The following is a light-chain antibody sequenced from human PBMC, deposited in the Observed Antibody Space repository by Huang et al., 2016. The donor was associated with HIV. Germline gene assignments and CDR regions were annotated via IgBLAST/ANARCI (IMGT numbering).Light chain of an antibody. CDR1: PGLQHYNGYNY. Sequence: DIVMTQSPLSLSVTPGEAASISCRSSPGLQHYNGYNYLTWFLQKPGQSPQLMISLGSNRASGVPDRFSGSGSGADFTLKISRVEAEDVGVYYCMQVLQPPFAFGPGTKVDIK. CDR2: LGS. J-gene: IGKJ3*01. CDR3: MQVLQPPFA. V-gene: IGKV2-28*01.